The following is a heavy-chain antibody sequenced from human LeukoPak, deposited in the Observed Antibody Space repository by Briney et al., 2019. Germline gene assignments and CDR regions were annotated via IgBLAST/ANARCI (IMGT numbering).Heavy chain of an antibody. J-gene: IGHJ4*02. CDR2: ISGSGGST. V-gene: IGHV3-23*01. CDR3: AKELDSSGYFDY. D-gene: IGHD3-22*01. CDR1: GFTFSNYD. Sequence: GGSLRLSCAASGFTFSNYDMSWVRQASGKGLEWVSGISGSGGSTYHADSAKGRFTISRDNSKNTLYLQMNSLRAEDTAVYYCAKELDSSGYFDYWGQGTLVTVSS.